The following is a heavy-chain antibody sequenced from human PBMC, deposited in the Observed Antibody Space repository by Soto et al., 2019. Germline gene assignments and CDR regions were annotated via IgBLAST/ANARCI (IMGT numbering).Heavy chain of an antibody. Sequence: GGSLRLSCAASGFTVSNNYVSWVRQAPGKGLEWVSAISGSGGSTYYADSVKGRFTISRDNSKNTLYLQMNSLRAEDTAVYYCAKGRGRVVVAARAYYYYGMDVWGQGTTVTVSS. V-gene: IGHV3-23*01. D-gene: IGHD2-15*01. J-gene: IGHJ6*02. CDR1: GFTVSNNY. CDR3: AKGRGRVVVAARAYYYYGMDV. CDR2: ISGSGGST.